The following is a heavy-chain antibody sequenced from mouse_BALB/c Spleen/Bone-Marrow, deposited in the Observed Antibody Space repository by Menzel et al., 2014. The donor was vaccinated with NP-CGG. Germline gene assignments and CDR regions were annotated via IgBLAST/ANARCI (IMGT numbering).Heavy chain of an antibody. Sequence: QVQLQQSGAELARPGASVKMSCKASGYTFTSYTMYWVKQRPGQGLEWIGYINPSSGYTNYNQKFKDKATLTADKSSSTAYMQLSSLTSEDSAVYYCARAAYYRYDEGAWFAYWGQGTLVTVSA. CDR1: GYTFTSYT. D-gene: IGHD2-14*01. CDR3: ARAAYYRYDEGAWFAY. CDR2: INPSSGYT. V-gene: IGHV1-4*01. J-gene: IGHJ3*01.